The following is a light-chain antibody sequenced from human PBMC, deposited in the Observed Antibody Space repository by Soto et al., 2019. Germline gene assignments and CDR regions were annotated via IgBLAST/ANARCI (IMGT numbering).Light chain of an antibody. CDR3: TSFTTTSTWV. CDR1: GSDIGIYNY. CDR2: EVN. V-gene: IGLV2-14*01. J-gene: IGLJ3*02. Sequence: QSALTQAASVSGSPGQSITISCTGTGSDIGIYNYVSWFQQHPGKAPKLMIYEVNNRPSGVSNRFSGSKTGNTASLTISGLQAEDKADYYCTSFTTTSTWVFGGGTKLTVL.